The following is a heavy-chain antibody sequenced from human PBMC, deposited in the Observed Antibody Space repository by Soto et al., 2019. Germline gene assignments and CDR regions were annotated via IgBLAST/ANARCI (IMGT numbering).Heavy chain of an antibody. CDR3: AIDQAMAQFDY. D-gene: IGHD5-18*01. CDR2: ISAYNGNT. J-gene: IGHJ4*02. CDR1: GYTFTSYG. V-gene: IGHV1-18*01. Sequence: QVQLVQSGAEVKKPGASVKVSCKASGYTFTSYGISWVRQAPGQGLEWMGWISAYNGNTKYAQKLQGRVTMTTDTSTSSAYMELRSLRSEYTAFYYCAIDQAMAQFDYWCQGTLVTVSS.